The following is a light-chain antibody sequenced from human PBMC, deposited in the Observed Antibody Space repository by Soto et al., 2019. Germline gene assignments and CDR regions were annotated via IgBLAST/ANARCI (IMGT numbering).Light chain of an antibody. J-gene: IGLJ2*01. CDR1: SSDVGGYNH. V-gene: IGLV2-14*01. CDR2: EVS. Sequence: QSALTQPASVSGSPGQSITISCTGTSSDVGGYNHVSWYQQHPGKAPKLMICEVSNRPSGVSNRFSGSKSGKKASLIVSGLQAEDEADYYCSSYTNNSTLVFGGGTKLTVL. CDR3: SSYTNNSTLV.